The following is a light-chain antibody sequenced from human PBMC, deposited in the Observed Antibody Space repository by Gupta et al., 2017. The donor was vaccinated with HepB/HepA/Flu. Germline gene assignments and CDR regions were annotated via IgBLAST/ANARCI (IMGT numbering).Light chain of an antibody. Sequence: SFELIQPPSVSVSPGLTARTTCSGDALPKQYAYWYQQKPGQAPGLVIYKDSERPSGIPERFSGSSSGTTVTLTISGVQAEDEADYYCQSADSSGTYRVVFGGGTKLTVL. V-gene: IGLV3-25*01. CDR3: QSADSSGTYRVV. CDR2: KDS. J-gene: IGLJ2*01. CDR1: ALPKQY.